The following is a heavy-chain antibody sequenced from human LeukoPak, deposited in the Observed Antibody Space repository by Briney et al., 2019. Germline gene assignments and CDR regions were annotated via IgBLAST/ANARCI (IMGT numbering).Heavy chain of an antibody. CDR2: IDHSGST. J-gene: IGHJ4*02. CDR1: DGSISTYY. D-gene: IGHD6-13*01. Sequence: KTSETLSLTCTVSDGSISTYYWSWIRQPPGKGLEWIGYIDHSGSTSYNPPLKSRVTISVDTSKNQFSLKLSSVTAADTAVYYCARLNSSSWYYFDYWGQGTLVTVSS. V-gene: IGHV4-59*12. CDR3: ARLNSSSWYYFDY.